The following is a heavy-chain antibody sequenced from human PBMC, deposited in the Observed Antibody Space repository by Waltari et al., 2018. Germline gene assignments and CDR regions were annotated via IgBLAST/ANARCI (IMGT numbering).Heavy chain of an antibody. J-gene: IGHJ3*02. CDR2: ISNSGTTI. V-gene: IGHV3-48*01. CDR3: AREIRGTGYFPDAFDI. CDR1: GFAFSTYI. D-gene: IGHD3-9*01. Sequence: EVQLVESGRGLVQPGGSLRLSCAASGFAFSTYILNWVRQAPGKGLEWVSYISNSGTTIYYADSVKGRFTISRDNAQNSLYLQMNSLRAEDTAVYYCAREIRGTGYFPDAFDIWGQGTMVTVSS.